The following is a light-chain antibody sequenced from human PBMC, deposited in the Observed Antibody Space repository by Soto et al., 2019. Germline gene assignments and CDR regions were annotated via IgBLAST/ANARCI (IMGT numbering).Light chain of an antibody. Sequence: DIQLTQSPSTLSSSVGDRVTLTCRASQSVSSWLAWFKQKPGKAPKLLIYNASTLQSGVSSRFSGSGSGTEFTFTISSLQPEDFATYYCQQYNNVPITFGQGTRLEIK. CDR2: NAS. CDR1: QSVSSW. CDR3: QQYNNVPIT. V-gene: IGKV1-5*03. J-gene: IGKJ5*01.